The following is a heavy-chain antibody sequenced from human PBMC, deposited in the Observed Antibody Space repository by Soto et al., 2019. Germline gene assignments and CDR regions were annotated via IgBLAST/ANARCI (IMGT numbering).Heavy chain of an antibody. Sequence: QVQLVESGGGVVQPGTSLRLSCVGAGFTFRSYVIHWVRQAPGKGLEWVALTSYDGSNKYYDYSVKGRFTISRDNSRNTVDLQMDSLRVEDAAFYYCARWGTTGGLEVWGQGTLVSVFS. D-gene: IGHD3-16*01. V-gene: IGHV3-30*19. J-gene: IGHJ4*02. CDR1: GFTFRSYV. CDR3: ARWGTTGGLEV. CDR2: TSYDGSNK.